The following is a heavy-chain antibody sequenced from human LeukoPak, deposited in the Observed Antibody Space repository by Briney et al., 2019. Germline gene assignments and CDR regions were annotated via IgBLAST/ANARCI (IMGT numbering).Heavy chain of an antibody. D-gene: IGHD6-25*01. CDR2: IYTSGST. Sequence: SETLSLTCAVYGGSFSGYYWSWIRQPAGKGLEWIGRIYTSGSTNYNPSLKSRVTISVDTSKNQFSLKLSSVTAADTAVYYCAGSGGRDWYFDLWGRGTLVTVSS. CDR3: AGSGGRDWYFDL. V-gene: IGHV4-59*10. J-gene: IGHJ2*01. CDR1: GGSFSGYY.